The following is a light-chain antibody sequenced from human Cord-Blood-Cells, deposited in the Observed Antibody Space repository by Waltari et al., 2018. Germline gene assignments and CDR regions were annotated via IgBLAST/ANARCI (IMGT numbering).Light chain of an antibody. CDR3: CSYAGSYTWV. J-gene: IGLJ3*02. Sequence: QSVLTQPPSASGTPGQRVTISCSGSSSNIGSNTLNWYQQLPGTAPKLMIYDVSKRPSGVPDRFSGSKSGNTASLTISGLQAEDEADYYCCSYAGSYTWVFGGGTKLTVL. V-gene: IGLV1-44*01. CDR2: DVS. CDR1: SSNIGSNT.